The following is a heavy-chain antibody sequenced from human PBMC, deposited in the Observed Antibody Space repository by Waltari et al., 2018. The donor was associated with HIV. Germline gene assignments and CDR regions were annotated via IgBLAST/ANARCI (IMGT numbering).Heavy chain of an antibody. Sequence: QVQLEESGPRLVKPSETLSLTCTVSGASVTSSAYYWTWLRQPPGKEMEWMGQIYYSGTTDYNPSLNSRVTMSMDRPNNQISLKLRSVTAADTAVYYCARQGLINVIGGVNYWYFDLWGRGTLVTVS. CDR1: GASVTSSAYY. J-gene: IGHJ2*01. V-gene: IGHV4-61*08. CDR3: ARQGLINVIGGVNYWYFDL. CDR2: IYYSGTT. D-gene: IGHD3-16*01.